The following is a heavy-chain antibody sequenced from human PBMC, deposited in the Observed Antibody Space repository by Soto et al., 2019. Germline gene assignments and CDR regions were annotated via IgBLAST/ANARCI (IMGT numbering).Heavy chain of an antibody. Sequence: QVQLVESGGGVVQPGRSLRLSCAASGFTFSSYGMHWVRQAPGKGLEWVAVISYDGSKKYYADSVKGRFTISIDNSKNTLYLPLNSRRAKDTAVYYREKEQRTSSGLYGSIDYRGQGTLVSVSS. CDR3: EKEQRTSSGLYGSIDY. V-gene: IGHV3-30*18. D-gene: IGHD6-19*01. J-gene: IGHJ4*02. CDR1: GFTFSSYG. CDR2: ISYDGSKK.